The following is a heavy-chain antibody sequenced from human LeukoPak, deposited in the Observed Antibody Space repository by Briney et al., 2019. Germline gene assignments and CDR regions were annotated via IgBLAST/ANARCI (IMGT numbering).Heavy chain of an antibody. CDR3: ATIRRYGGNPAYYFDD. J-gene: IGHJ4*02. Sequence: SETLSLTCSVSGDSITNTIYYWAWVRQPPGKGLEWIGTVYYTGATFYKPSLKSRVTVSADTSRNHFPLSLRSVTAADAAVYYCATIRRYGGNPAYYFDDWGQGTLVTVSS. D-gene: IGHD5-12*01. CDR1: GDSITNTIYY. CDR2: VYYTGAT. V-gene: IGHV4-39*02.